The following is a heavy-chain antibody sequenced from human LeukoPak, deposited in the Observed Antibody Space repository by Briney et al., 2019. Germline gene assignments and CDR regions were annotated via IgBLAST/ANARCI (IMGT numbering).Heavy chain of an antibody. CDR3: AKGLQGSSWYSPDQ. CDR2: ISGNGGST. CDR1: GFTFSGYA. J-gene: IGHJ4*02. Sequence: GGSLRLSCAASGFTFSGYAMTWVRQGPGKGLEWVSIISGNGGSTYYADSVKGRFTISRDNSKNTLYLQMNSLRAEDTAIYYCAKGLQGSSWYSPDQWGQGTLVTVSS. D-gene: IGHD6-13*01. V-gene: IGHV3-23*01.